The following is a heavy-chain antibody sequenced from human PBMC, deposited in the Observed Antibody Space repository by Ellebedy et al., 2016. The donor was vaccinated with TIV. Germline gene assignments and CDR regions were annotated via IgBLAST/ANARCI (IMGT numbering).Heavy chain of an antibody. J-gene: IGHJ4*02. Sequence: ASVKVSCKVSGYTLTELSMHWVRQAPGKGLEWMGGFDPEDDKTIYAQKFQGRVTMTEDTSTDTAYMEMSGLRSEDTAVYYCATGLRLLEWSGLTDNWGQGTLVTVSS. D-gene: IGHD3-3*01. V-gene: IGHV1-24*01. CDR3: ATGLRLLEWSGLTDN. CDR1: GYTLTELS. CDR2: FDPEDDKT.